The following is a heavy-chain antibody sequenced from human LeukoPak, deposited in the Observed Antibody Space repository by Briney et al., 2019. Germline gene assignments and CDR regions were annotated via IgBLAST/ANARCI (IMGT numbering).Heavy chain of an antibody. Sequence: GESLRISCKGSGYRFTSYWISWVRQMPGRGLEWMGRIDPSDSYTNYSPSFQGHVTISADKSISTAYLQWSSLKASDTAMYYCARRALPPAYCGGDCFDAFDIWGQGTMVTVSS. CDR2: IDPSDSYT. V-gene: IGHV5-10-1*01. CDR1: GYRFTSYW. D-gene: IGHD2-21*02. J-gene: IGHJ3*02. CDR3: ARRALPPAYCGGDCFDAFDI.